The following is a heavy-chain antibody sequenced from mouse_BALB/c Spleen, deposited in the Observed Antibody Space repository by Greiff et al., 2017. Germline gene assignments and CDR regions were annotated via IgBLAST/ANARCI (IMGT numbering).Heavy chain of an antibody. Sequence: QVHLKQSGTVLVRPGASVKLSCKASGYSFTSYGMNWVKQRPGQGLEWIGWIFPGNGSTKYNQKFKGKAKLTTVTSSSTAYMQLSRLTSEDSAVYCCERHDGSSTFAYWGQGTLVTVSA. CDR1: GYSFTSYG. CDR2: IFPGNGST. D-gene: IGHD1-1*01. V-gene: IGHV1-66*01. CDR3: ERHDGSSTFAY. J-gene: IGHJ3*01.